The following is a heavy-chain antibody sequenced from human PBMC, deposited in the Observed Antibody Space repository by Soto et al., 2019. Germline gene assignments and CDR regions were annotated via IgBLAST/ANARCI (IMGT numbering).Heavy chain of an antibody. CDR2: INAGNGNT. CDR1: GYTFTSYA. V-gene: IGHV1-3*01. Sequence: ASVKVSCKASGYTFTSYAMHSARQAPRQRLEWMGWINAGNGNTKYSQKFQGRVTITRDTSASTAYMELSSLRSEDTAVYYCARARNYYDSSGYGYNWFDPWGQGTLVTVSS. CDR3: ARARNYYDSSGYGYNWFDP. J-gene: IGHJ5*02. D-gene: IGHD3-22*01.